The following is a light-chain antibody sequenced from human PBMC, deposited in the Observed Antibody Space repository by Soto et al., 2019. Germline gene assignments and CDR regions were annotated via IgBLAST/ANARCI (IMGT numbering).Light chain of an antibody. CDR3: QQYNNWPPYT. J-gene: IGKJ2*01. CDR2: GAS. V-gene: IGKV3-15*01. CDR1: QSVRSN. Sequence: EIGMTQSPATLSVSPGERATLSCRASQSVRSNSAWYQQKPGQAPRLLIYGASTRATGIPARFSGSGSGTEFTLTISSLQSEYFAVYYCQQYNNWPPYTFGQGTKLEIK.